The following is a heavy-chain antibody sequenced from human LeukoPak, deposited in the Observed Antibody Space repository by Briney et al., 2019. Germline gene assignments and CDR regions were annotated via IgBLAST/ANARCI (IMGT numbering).Heavy chain of an antibody. Sequence: GGSLRLSCAASGFTFSSYAMSWVRQAPGKGLEWVSSISGSGDKTNYADSVKGRFTISRDNSKNTLDLQMNSLRTEDTAIYYCAKGQISSGALLRFDYWGQGTLVTVSS. CDR2: ISGSGDKT. CDR1: GFTFSSYA. V-gene: IGHV3-23*01. J-gene: IGHJ4*02. D-gene: IGHD1-26*01. CDR3: AKGQISSGALLRFDY.